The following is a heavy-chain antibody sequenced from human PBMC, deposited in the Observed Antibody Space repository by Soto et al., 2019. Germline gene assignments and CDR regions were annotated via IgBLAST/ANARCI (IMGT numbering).Heavy chain of an antibody. CDR2: INESGST. CDR3: RMDDNQRDY. Sequence: QVQLQQWGAGLLKPSETLSLTCGVFGESFTTYYWSLIRQAPGKGLEWIGAINESGSTIYNPSLESLVTISLDMSKNHFSLNLTAVTAADTAVYYCRMDDNQRDYWGQGTLVTVSS. CDR1: GESFTTYY. V-gene: IGHV4-34*01. J-gene: IGHJ4*02. D-gene: IGHD2-2*01.